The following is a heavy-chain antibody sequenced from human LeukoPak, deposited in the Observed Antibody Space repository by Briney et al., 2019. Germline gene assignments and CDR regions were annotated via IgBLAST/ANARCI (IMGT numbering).Heavy chain of an antibody. V-gene: IGHV4-4*07. CDR1: GGSISSYY. Sequence: SETLSLTCTVSGGSISSYYWSWIRQPAGKGLEWIGRIYTSGSTNYNPPLKSRVTMSVDTSKNQFSLKLSSVTAADTAVYYCARDRCSGGSCYSDYWGQGTLVTVSS. CDR3: ARDRCSGGSCYSDY. J-gene: IGHJ4*02. D-gene: IGHD2-15*01. CDR2: IYTSGST.